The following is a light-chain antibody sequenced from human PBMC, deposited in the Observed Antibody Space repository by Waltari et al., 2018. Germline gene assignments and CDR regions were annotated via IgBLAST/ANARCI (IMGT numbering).Light chain of an antibody. V-gene: IGKV4-1*01. Sequence: DIVMTQSPDSLAVSLGERATINCKSSQSVLYSSNNKNYLAWYQQKPGQPPKLPIYWASTRESGVPDRFSGSGSGTDFTLTISSLQAEDVAVYYCQQYYGTPPYTFGQGTKLEIK. CDR2: WAS. J-gene: IGKJ2*01. CDR1: QSVLYSSNNKNY. CDR3: QQYYGTPPYT.